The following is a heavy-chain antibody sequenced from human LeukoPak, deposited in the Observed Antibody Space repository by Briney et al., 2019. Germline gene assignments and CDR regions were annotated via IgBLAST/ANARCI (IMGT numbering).Heavy chain of an antibody. Sequence: GGSLRLSCAASGFTFSSYNMKWVSQAPGKGLEWGSSISSSATYIFNADSAKGRFTISTDNAKSSLYLQMNSLRAEDTAVYYCARAIMVGAHFDFWGQGTLVTVSS. D-gene: IGHD1-26*01. CDR1: GFTFSSYN. CDR3: ARAIMVGAHFDF. J-gene: IGHJ4*02. V-gene: IGHV3-21*01. CDR2: ISSSATYI.